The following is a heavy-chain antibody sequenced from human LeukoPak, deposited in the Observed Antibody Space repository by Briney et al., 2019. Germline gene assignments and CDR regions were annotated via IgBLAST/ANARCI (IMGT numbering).Heavy chain of an antibody. CDR3: AREYSYPANWFDP. J-gene: IGHJ5*02. Sequence: GGSLRLSCAASGFTVSSNYMSWVRQAPGEGLEWVSVIYSGGSTYYADSVKGRFTISRDNSKNTLYLQMNSLRAEDTAVYYCAREYSYPANWFDPWGQGTLVTVSS. D-gene: IGHD5-18*01. V-gene: IGHV3-53*01. CDR2: IYSGGST. CDR1: GFTVSSNY.